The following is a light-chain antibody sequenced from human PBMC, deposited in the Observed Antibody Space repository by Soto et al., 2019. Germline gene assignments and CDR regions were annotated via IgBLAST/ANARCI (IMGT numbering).Light chain of an antibody. V-gene: IGKV1-5*01. CDR3: QHYGGMWT. J-gene: IGKJ1*01. CDR2: DAS. CDR1: QSISNR. Sequence: EIQRTQSASTLSASVGDRVAITGRASQSISNRLAWYQQKPGKAPKVLIYDASSLESGVPSRFSGSGSGTEFILTISSLQPDDFASYCCQHYGGMWTFGQGTKVDNK.